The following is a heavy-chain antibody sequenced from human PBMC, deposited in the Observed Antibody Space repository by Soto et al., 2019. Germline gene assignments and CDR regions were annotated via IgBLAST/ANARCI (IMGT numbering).Heavy chain of an antibody. CDR3: ARDRSRVRGVLAYYYGMDV. CDR2: ISYDGSNK. J-gene: IGHJ6*04. Sequence: GGSLRLSCAASGFTFSSYAMHWVRQAPGKGLEWVAVISYDGSNKYYADSVKGRFTISRDNSKNTLYLQMNSLRAEDTAVYYCARDRSRVRGVLAYYYGMDVWGKGTTVTVS. D-gene: IGHD3-10*01. V-gene: IGHV3-30-3*01. CDR1: GFTFSSYA.